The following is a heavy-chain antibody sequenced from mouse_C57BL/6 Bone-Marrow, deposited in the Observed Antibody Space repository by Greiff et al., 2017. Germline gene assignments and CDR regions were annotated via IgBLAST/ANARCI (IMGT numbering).Heavy chain of an antibody. Sequence: VKLMESGPELVKPGASVKLSCKASGYTFTSYDINWVPQRPGQGLEWIGWIYPRDGSTKYNEKFKGKATLTVDTSSSTAYMALHSLTSEDSAVYFCARLEFDGSSGDWYFDVWGTGTTGTVSS. J-gene: IGHJ1*03. CDR3: ARLEFDGSSGDWYFDV. CDR2: IYPRDGST. CDR1: GYTFTSYD. V-gene: IGHV1-85*01. D-gene: IGHD1-1*01.